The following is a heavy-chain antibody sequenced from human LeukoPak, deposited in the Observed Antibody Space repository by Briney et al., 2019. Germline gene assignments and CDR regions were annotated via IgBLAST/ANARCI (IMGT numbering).Heavy chain of an antibody. CDR1: GYTFTGYY. Sequence: ASVKVSCKASGYTFTGYYMHWVRQAPGQGLEWMGWINPSSGGTNYAQKFQGRVTMTRDTSISTAYMELSRLRSDDTAVYYCARVGVWYSGYGPIDYWGQGTLVTVSS. V-gene: IGHV1-2*02. CDR2: INPSSGGT. D-gene: IGHD5-12*01. J-gene: IGHJ4*02. CDR3: ARVGVWYSGYGPIDY.